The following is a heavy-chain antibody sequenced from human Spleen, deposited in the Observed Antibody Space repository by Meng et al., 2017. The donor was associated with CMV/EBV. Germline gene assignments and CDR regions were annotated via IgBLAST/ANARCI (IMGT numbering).Heavy chain of an antibody. CDR2: TYYRSKWYN. CDR3: AFYVWGSYRSAPFDY. D-gene: IGHD3-16*02. V-gene: IGHV6-1*01. Sequence: QGQLPQSGPGLGNPSQTLSLPCAISGDSVSSNSAAWNWIRQSPSRGLEWLGRTYYRSKWYNDYAVSVKSRITINPDTSKNQFSLQLNSVTAADTAVYYCAFYVWGSYRSAPFDYWGQGTLVTVSS. CDR1: GDSVSSNSAA. J-gene: IGHJ4*02.